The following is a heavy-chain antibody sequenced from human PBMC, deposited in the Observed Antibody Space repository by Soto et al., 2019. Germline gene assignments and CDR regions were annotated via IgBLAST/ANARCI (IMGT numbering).Heavy chain of an antibody. CDR3: ARHVFIVPNWFDP. V-gene: IGHV4-39*01. D-gene: IGHD1-26*01. Sequence: QLQLQEWGPGLVKPSETLSLSCSVSGGSISSGNYYWAWIRPPPGKGLEGIGSIYYGGSTYYNASLKSRVTIFVDTSRNQFSLHLNSVTAADTAIYYYARHVFIVPNWFDPWGQGTLVTVSS. J-gene: IGHJ5*02. CDR1: GGSISSGNYY. CDR2: IYYGGST.